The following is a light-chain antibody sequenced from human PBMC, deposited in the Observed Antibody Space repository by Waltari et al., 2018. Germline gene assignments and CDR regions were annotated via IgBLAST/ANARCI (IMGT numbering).Light chain of an antibody. CDR2: EDD. CDR3: QSYDSNIQGV. J-gene: IGLJ3*02. CDR1: SGNIASNY. Sequence: NFMLTQPHSVSGSPGKTVTISCTRSSGNIASNYVQWYQQRPGRAPTTVIFEDDQRPSGVPGRVSGSLDSSSNSASLSISGLKTEDEADYYCQSYDSNIQGVFGGGTKLTVL. V-gene: IGLV6-57*04.